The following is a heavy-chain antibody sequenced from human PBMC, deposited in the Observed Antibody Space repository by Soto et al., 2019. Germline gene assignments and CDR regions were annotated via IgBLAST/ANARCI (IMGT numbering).Heavy chain of an antibody. CDR1: GYPSTGYV. J-gene: IGHJ3*02. V-gene: IGHV1-3*04. D-gene: IGHD6-13*01. CDR2: ISTGTGNT. CDR3: AREGINAGIRPWGDAFDI. Sequence: QVQLVQSGAEVKKPGASVKISCEAAGYPSTGYVRHWVRQAPGQRPEWRGWISTGTGNTRYSQRFEGRVTCNGDASASTFYMGLSSLTFEDTAVYYCAREGINAGIRPWGDAFDIWGQGTMVTVSS.